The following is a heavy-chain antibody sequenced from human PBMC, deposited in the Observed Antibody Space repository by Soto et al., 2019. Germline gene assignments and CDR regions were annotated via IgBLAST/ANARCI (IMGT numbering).Heavy chain of an antibody. CDR1: GFTLSGRS. J-gene: IGHJ6*04. D-gene: IGHD3-10*01. CDR2: IDNAGTDS. CDR3: ARGWFGPDV. Sequence: EVQLVESGGGLVKPGGSLRLSCAASGFTLSGRSMHWVRQAPGKGLVWASGIDNAGTDSTYADSVKGRFTSSRDNAKNMLYLQMNSLRVEDTAVYYCARGWFGPDVWGKGTTVTVSS. V-gene: IGHV3-74*01.